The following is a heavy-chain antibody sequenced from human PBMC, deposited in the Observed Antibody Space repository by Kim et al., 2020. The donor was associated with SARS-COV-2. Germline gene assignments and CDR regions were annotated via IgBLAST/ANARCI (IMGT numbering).Heavy chain of an antibody. Sequence: KGRFTISRENAKNSLYLQMNRLRAGDTAVYYCARGSSGSRYYYYYGMDVWGQGTTVTVSS. V-gene: IGHV3-13*01. J-gene: IGHJ6*02. CDR3: ARGSSGSRYYYYYGMDV. D-gene: IGHD3-3*01.